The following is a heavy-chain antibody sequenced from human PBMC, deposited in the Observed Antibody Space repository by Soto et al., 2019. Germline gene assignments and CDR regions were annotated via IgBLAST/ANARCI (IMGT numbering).Heavy chain of an antibody. V-gene: IGHV3-30*18. J-gene: IGHJ4*02. CDR3: AKTAGYDYYGSGGAY. CDR2: ISYDGSDK. D-gene: IGHD3-10*01. CDR1: GFTFSSYG. Sequence: PGGSLRLSCAGSGFTFSSYGMHWVRQAPGKGLEWVAVISYDGSDKYYGDSVKGRFTISRDDSKNTLYLQMNSLRVEDTAIYYCAKTAGYDYYGSGGAYWGQGTLVTVSS.